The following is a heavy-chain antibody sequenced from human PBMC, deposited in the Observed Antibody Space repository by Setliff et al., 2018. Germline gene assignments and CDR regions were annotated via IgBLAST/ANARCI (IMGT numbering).Heavy chain of an antibody. CDR3: AGPGFGEIDHDAFDI. Sequence: SVKVSCKASGGTFSSYAISWVRQAPGQGLEWMGGIIPILGIANYAQKFQGRVTITADKSTSTAYMELSSLRSEDTAVYYCAGPGFGEIDHDAFDIWGQGTMVT. CDR2: IIPILGIA. D-gene: IGHD3-10*01. J-gene: IGHJ3*02. CDR1: GGTFSSYA. V-gene: IGHV1-69*10.